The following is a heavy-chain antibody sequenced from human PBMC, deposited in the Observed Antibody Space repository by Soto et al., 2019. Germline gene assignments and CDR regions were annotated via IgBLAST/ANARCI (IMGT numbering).Heavy chain of an antibody. V-gene: IGHV1-69*13. J-gene: IGHJ6*02. Sequence: SVKVSCKASGGTFSSYAISWVLQAPGQGLEWMGGIIPIFGTANYAQKFQGRVTITADESTSTDYMELSSLRSEDTAVYYCARGWVAANGLYYYYGMDVWGQGTTVTVSS. CDR3: ARGWVAANGLYYYYGMDV. D-gene: IGHD2-15*01. CDR2: IIPIFGTA. CDR1: GGTFSSYA.